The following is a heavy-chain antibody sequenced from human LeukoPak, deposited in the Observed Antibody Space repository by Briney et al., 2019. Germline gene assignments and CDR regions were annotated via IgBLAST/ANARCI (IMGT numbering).Heavy chain of an antibody. CDR1: AFTFSDHY. CDR3: ARHSVHWNYANDY. D-gene: IGHD1-7*01. Sequence: GGSLSFSCAASAFTFSDHYMDWLGQAPGKGLEWIGRTKNKASDYTPQYAASVKGRFTISRDDSEISLYLQMSSLEVEDTAVYFCARHSVHWNYANDYWGQGTLVTVSS. V-gene: IGHV3-72*01. CDR2: TKNKASDYTP. J-gene: IGHJ4*02.